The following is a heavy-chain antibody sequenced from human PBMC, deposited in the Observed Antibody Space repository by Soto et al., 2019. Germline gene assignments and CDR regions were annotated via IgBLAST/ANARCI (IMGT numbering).Heavy chain of an antibody. D-gene: IGHD3-16*02. CDR1: GYTFTSYA. CDR3: ASSYDYIWGSYHLGY. V-gene: IGHV1-3*01. CDR2: INAGNGNT. Sequence: QVQLVQSGAEVKKPGASVKVSYKASGYTFTSYAMHWVRQAPGQRLEWMGWINAGNGNTKYSQKFQGRVTITRDTSASTAYMELSSLRSEDTAVYYCASSYDYIWGSYHLGYWGQGTLVTVSS. J-gene: IGHJ4*02.